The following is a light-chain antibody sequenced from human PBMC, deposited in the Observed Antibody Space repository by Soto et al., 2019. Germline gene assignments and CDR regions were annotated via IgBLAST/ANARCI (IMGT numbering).Light chain of an antibody. J-gene: IGLJ1*01. CDR1: SSNIGSNT. V-gene: IGLV1-44*01. Sequence: QSVLTQPASASGTPGQRVTISCSGSSSNIGSNTVNWFQHLPGTAPKLLIYINNQRPSGVHDRFSGSKSGTSAYLAISGLQSEDEADYYCAAWDDSLNGYVFGTGTKVTVL. CDR2: INN. CDR3: AAWDDSLNGYV.